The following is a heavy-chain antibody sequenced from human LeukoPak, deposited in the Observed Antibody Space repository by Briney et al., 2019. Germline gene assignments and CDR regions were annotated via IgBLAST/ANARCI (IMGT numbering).Heavy chain of an antibody. CDR3: ASWDSSSHDY. CDR1: GGSFSGYY. J-gene: IGHJ4*02. D-gene: IGHD6-13*01. CDR2: INHSGST. V-gene: IGHV4-34*01. Sequence: SETLSLTCAVYGGSFSGYYWSWIRQPPGKGLEWIGEINHSGSTNYNPSLKSRVTISVDTSKNQFSLKLGSVTAADTAVYYCASWDSSSHDYWGQGTLVTVSS.